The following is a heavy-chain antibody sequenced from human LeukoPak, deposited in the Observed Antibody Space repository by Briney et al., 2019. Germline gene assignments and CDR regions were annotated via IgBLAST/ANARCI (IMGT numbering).Heavy chain of an antibody. Sequence: MSSETLSLTCTVSGGSISSSSYYWGWIRQPPGRGLEWIGSIYYSGSTYYNPSLKSRVTISVDTSKNQFSLKLSSVTAADTAVYYCAGARYYYGMDVWGQGTTVTVSS. CDR2: IYYSGST. CDR1: GGSISSSSYY. J-gene: IGHJ6*02. CDR3: AGARYYYGMDV. V-gene: IGHV4-39*01.